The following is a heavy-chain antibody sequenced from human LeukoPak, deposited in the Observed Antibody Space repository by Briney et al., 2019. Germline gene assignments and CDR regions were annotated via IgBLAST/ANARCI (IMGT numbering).Heavy chain of an antibody. CDR1: GFTFSSYD. CDR2: ISRSSGYI. D-gene: IGHD5-18*01. J-gene: IGHJ4*02. CDR3: AKWKTLTAMAYYFDH. Sequence: GGSLRLSCAASGFTFSSYDMNWVRQAPGKGLEWVSSISRSSGYIYYADSVKGRFTISRDNPKNTLYLQMNSLRAEDTAVYYCAKWKTLTAMAYYFDHWGQGTLVTVSS. V-gene: IGHV3-21*01.